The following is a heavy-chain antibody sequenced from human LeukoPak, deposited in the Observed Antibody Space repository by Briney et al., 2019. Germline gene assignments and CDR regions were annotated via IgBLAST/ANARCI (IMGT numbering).Heavy chain of an antibody. D-gene: IGHD1-26*01. V-gene: IGHV1-2*02. CDR2: INPNSGGT. CDR3: ARGAMSEVGTFDY. CDR1: GYTFTGYY. Sequence: ASVTVSCKASGYTFTGYYMHWVRQAPGQGLEWMGWINPNSGGTNYAQKFQGRVTMTRDTSTSTAYMELSRLRSDDTAVYYCARGAMSEVGTFDYWGQGTLVTVSS. J-gene: IGHJ4*02.